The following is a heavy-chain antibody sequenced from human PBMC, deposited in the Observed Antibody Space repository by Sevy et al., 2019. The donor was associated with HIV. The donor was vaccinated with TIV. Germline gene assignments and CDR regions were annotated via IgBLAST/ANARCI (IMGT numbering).Heavy chain of an antibody. Sequence: GGSLRLSCAASGFTFSNYGMHWVRQAPGRGLEWVAFIRYDGSNKYYAESVKGRFTISRDNSKSTLYLQMNSLRPEDTAVFYCAKDEAVAGYGFFHHGGQGTLVTVSS. D-gene: IGHD6-19*01. CDR1: GFTFSNYG. J-gene: IGHJ1*01. V-gene: IGHV3-30*02. CDR3: AKDEAVAGYGFFHH. CDR2: IRYDGSNK.